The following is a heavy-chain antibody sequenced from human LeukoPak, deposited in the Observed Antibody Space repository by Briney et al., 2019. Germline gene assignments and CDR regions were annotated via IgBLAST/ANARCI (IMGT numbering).Heavy chain of an antibody. V-gene: IGHV3-74*01. CDR1: GFTFSSYS. J-gene: IGHJ4*02. Sequence: GGSLRLSCAASGFTFSSYSMNWVRQAPGKGLVWVSRINSDGSSTSYADSVKGRFTISRDNAKNTLYLQMNSLRAEDTAVYYCARAGESSSWYIDYWGQGTLVTVSS. D-gene: IGHD6-13*01. CDR3: ARAGESSSWYIDY. CDR2: INSDGSST.